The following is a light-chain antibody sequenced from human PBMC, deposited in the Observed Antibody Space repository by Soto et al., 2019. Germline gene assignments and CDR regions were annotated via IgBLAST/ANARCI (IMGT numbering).Light chain of an antibody. Sequence: EVVLTQSTATLSLSAAERSTLSCMASQGVSSYLAWYQQKPGQAPRLLIYDASNRATGIPARFSGSGSGTDFTLTISSLEPEDFAVYYCQQRSNWPTFGQGTLLEIK. V-gene: IGKV3D-11*01. CDR1: QGVSSY. CDR2: DAS. CDR3: QQRSNWPT. J-gene: IGKJ5*01.